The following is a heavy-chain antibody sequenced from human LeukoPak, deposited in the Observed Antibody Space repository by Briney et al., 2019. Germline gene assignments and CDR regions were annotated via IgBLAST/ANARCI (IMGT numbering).Heavy chain of an antibody. CDR2: ISYDGSNK. CDR3: AKSNGQWLANNWFDP. D-gene: IGHD6-19*01. J-gene: IGHJ5*02. V-gene: IGHV3-30*18. CDR1: GFTFSSFA. Sequence: GRSLRLSCAASGFTFSSFAMHWVRQAPGKGLEWVAVISYDGSNKYYADSVKGRFTSSRDNSENTLYLQMNSLRAEDTAVYYCAKSNGQWLANNWFDPWGQGTLVTVSS.